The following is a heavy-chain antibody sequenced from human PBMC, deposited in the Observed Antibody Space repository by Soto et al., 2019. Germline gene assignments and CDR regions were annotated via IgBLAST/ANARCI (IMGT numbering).Heavy chain of an antibody. Sequence: SETLSLTCDVYGGAFSSYYWNWIRQPPGKGLEWLGEINHSGSTNYNPSLESRVTISLDTSKTQFALKLTSVTAADTAVYYCARGEGRLVGTWFDPWGQGTLVTVSS. J-gene: IGHJ5*02. V-gene: IGHV4-34*01. CDR1: GGAFSSYY. CDR3: ARGEGRLVGTWFDP. CDR2: INHSGST. D-gene: IGHD5-12*01.